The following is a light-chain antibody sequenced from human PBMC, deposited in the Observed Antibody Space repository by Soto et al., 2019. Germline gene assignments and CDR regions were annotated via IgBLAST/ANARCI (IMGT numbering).Light chain of an antibody. CDR1: SSNIGNNA. Sequence: QSVLTQPPSVSEAPRQRVSISCSGSSSNIGNNAVNWYQHVPGKAPRLLIYYDDLVPSGVSDRFSGSKSGTSASLAISGLQSEDEADYYCAAWDDSLNGVAFGGGTKLTVL. CDR3: AAWDDSLNGVA. V-gene: IGLV1-36*01. CDR2: YDD. J-gene: IGLJ2*01.